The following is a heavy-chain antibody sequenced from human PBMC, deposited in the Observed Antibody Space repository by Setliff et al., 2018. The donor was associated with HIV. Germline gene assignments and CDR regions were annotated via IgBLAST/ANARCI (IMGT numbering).Heavy chain of an antibody. D-gene: IGHD3-10*01. J-gene: IGHJ4*02. Sequence: SGPTLVNPTQTLTLTCSFSGFSLSSYGVGVGWIRQPPGKALEWLAVIYWNDDRRYSPSLRSRLTITKDTSKNQVVLTMANMDPVDTATYYCARTPDYYFDYWGQGTLVTVSS. CDR1: GFSLSSYGVG. CDR3: ARTPDYYFDY. CDR2: IYWNDDR. V-gene: IGHV2-5*01.